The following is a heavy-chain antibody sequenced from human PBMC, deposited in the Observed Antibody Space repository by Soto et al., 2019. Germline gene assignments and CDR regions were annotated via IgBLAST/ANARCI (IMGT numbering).Heavy chain of an antibody. CDR3: ARDLWDEATDIVVAVAATPPDY. V-gene: IGHV1-18*04. CDR1: GYTFTSYG. J-gene: IGHJ4*02. CDR2: ISAYNGNT. D-gene: IGHD2-15*01. Sequence: QVQLVQSGAEVKKPGASVKVSCKASGYTFTSYGISWVRQAPGHGLEWMGWISAYNGNTNYAQKLQGRVTMTTDTSTSTAYMELRSLRSDDTAVYYCARDLWDEATDIVVAVAATPPDYWRQGTLLTVSS.